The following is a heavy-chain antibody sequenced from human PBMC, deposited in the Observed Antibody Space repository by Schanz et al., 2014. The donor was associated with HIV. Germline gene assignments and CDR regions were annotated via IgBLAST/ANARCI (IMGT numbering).Heavy chain of an antibody. V-gene: IGHV1-2*02. Sequence: QVQLVQSGAEVKKPGASVKVSCKASGYTFTDYFVHWVRQAPGQGLEWMAWLKPNSGETKFERKFQVRVTMNRDTSIKQDYMEFSGVRSDEKAVYYCAREYSTWDRHFEYWGQGTLVTVSP. D-gene: IGHD5-18*01. CDR3: AREYSTWDRHFEY. CDR2: LKPNSGET. CDR1: GYTFTDYF. J-gene: IGHJ4*02.